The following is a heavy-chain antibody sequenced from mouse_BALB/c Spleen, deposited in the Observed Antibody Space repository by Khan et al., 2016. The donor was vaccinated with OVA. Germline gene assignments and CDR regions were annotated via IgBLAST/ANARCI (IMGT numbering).Heavy chain of an antibody. V-gene: IGHV1S135*01. D-gene: IGHD1-1*02. J-gene: IGHJ4*01. CDR2: INPYNGAT. CDR3: ARGGGNVRYAMDY. Sequence: VQLQQSGPELVKPGASVKISCKASGYSFTGYYMHWVKQSHVKSLEWIGRINPYNGATSYNQNFKDKASMTVYQSSNTTFMELHSLTSEDAAVYYSARGGGNVRYAMDYWGQGTSVTVSS. CDR1: GYSFTGYY.